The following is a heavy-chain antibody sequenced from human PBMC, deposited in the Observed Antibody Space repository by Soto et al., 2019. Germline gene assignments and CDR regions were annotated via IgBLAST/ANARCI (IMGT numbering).Heavy chain of an antibody. CDR2: MSGGGETT. J-gene: IGHJ4*02. D-gene: IGHD3-22*01. V-gene: IGHV3-23*01. CDR1: GLTFSSYA. Sequence: EVQLLESGGGLVQPGGSLRLCCAASGLTFSSYAMTWVRQAPGKGLEWVSAMSGGGETTYYADSVKGRFTISRDNSRNTLYLQMNSLRAEDTAAYYCAKWHTYYYDSRGFSGFDCWGRGTLVTVSS. CDR3: AKWHTYYYDSRGFSGFDC.